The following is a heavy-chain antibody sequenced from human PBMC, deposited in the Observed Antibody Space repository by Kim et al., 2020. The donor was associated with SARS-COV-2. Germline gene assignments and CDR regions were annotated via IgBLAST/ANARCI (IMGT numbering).Heavy chain of an antibody. CDR2: FDPEDGET. J-gene: IGHJ6*02. V-gene: IGHV1-24*01. Sequence: ASVKVSCKVSGYTLTELSMHWVRQAPGKGLEWMGGFDPEDGETIYAQKFQGRVTMTEDTSTDTAYMELSSLRSEDTAVYYCATDRWWCCSNDYGMDVWGQGTTVTVSS. D-gene: IGHD2-21*01. CDR1: GYTLTELS. CDR3: ATDRWWCCSNDYGMDV.